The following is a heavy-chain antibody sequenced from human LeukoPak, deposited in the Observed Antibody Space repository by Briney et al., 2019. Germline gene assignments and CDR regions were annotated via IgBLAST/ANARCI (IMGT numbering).Heavy chain of an antibody. CDR1: GYTFTSYG. CDR3: ARGWGDYGDYYFDY. D-gene: IGHD4-17*01. CDR2: ISAYNGNT. V-gene: IGHV1-18*01. Sequence: ASVKVSCKASGYTFTSYGISWVRQAPGQGLEWMGWISAYNGNTIYAQNLQGRVTMTTDTSTSTAYMELRSLRSDDTAVYYCARGWGDYGDYYFDYWGQGTLVTVSS. J-gene: IGHJ4*02.